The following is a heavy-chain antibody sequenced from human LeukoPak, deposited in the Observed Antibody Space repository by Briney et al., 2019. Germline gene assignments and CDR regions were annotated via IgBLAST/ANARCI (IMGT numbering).Heavy chain of an antibody. J-gene: IGHJ4*02. CDR3: ARDLSSTSNWEFDY. Sequence: ASVKVSCKASGYTFTGYFMHWVRQAPGQGLEWMGRINLNSGGTYYAQKFQGRVTMTRDTSISTAYVELSRLTSDDTAVYYCARDLSSTSNWEFDYWGQGTLVTVSS. V-gene: IGHV1-2*06. CDR1: GYTFTGYF. CDR2: INLNSGGT. D-gene: IGHD1-26*01.